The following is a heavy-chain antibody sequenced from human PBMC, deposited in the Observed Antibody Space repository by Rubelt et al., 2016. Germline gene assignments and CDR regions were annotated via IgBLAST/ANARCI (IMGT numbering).Heavy chain of an antibody. CDR3: AIDYGAFMDV. Sequence: QVQLQESGPGLVKPSETLSLTCTVSGGSISSYYWSWIRQPPGKGLEWIGYIYYSGSTNYNPSLKSRVTISVDTAKNQFSLKLSVVTAADTAVYYCAIDYGAFMDVWGQGTTVTVSS. CDR1: GGSISSYY. CDR2: IYYSGST. D-gene: IGHD4/OR15-4a*01. V-gene: IGHV4-59*01. J-gene: IGHJ6*02.